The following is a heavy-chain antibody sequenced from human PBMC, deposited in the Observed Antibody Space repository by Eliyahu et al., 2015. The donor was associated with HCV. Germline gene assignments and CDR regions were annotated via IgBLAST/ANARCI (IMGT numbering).Heavy chain of an antibody. Sequence: QVQLQESGPGLVKPSETLSLTCTVSGGSVSSYHWNWIRQPPGKGLEWIGNIYYSGSPNYNPSLKSRVTISIDTSKNQFSLKVTSVTAADTAVYCCARLPKFYHDPHRYGMDVWGQGTTVTVSS. D-gene: IGHD2-2*01. CDR3: ARLPKFYHDPHRYGMDV. CDR2: IYYSGSP. J-gene: IGHJ6*02. V-gene: IGHV4-59*02. CDR1: GGSVSSYH.